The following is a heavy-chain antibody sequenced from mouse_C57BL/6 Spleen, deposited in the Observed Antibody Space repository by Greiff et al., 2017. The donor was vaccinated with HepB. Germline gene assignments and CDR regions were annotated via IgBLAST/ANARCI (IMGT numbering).Heavy chain of an antibody. CDR1: GFTFSDFY. Sequence: EVMLVESGGGLVQSGRSLRLSCATSGFTFSDFYMEWVRQAPGKGLEWIAASRNKANDYTTEYSASVKGRFIVSRDTSQSILYLQMNALRAEDTAIYYCAREGVFYAMDHWGQGTSATVPS. CDR2: SRNKANDYTT. J-gene: IGHJ4*01. V-gene: IGHV7-1*01. CDR3: AREGVFYAMDH.